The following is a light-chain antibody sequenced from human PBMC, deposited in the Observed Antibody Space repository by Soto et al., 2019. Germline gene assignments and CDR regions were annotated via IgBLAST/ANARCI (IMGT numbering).Light chain of an antibody. CDR2: DAS. CDR3: QQRSTWPLT. CDR1: ESVSRN. Sequence: EVVMTQSPATLSVSPGERATLSCRASESVSRNLAWYQQKPGQAPRLLIYDASNRATGIPARFSGSGSGTDFTLTISSLEPEDFAVYFCQQRSTWPLTFGGGTKVDIK. V-gene: IGKV3-11*01. J-gene: IGKJ4*01.